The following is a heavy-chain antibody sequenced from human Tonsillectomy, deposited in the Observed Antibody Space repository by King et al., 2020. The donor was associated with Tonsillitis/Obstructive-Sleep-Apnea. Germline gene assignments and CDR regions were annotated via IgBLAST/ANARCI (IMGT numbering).Heavy chain of an antibody. J-gene: IGHJ4*02. CDR1: GFTFSNFA. Sequence: VQLVESGGGVVQPGRSLRLSCAASGFTFSNFAMLWVRQAPGRGLEWVSVISYDGSNKYYANSVKGRFTISRDNSKNTLSLQMNSLRADDTAVYYCARDREAARRGGYFTYWGQGTLVTVSS. CDR3: ARDREAARRGGYFTY. D-gene: IGHD6-6*01. CDR2: ISYDGSNK. V-gene: IGHV3-30*04.